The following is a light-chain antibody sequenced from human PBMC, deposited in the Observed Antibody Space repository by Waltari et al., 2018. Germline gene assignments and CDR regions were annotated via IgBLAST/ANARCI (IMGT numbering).Light chain of an antibody. CDR3: AAWDDSLNAVV. J-gene: IGLJ3*02. Sequence: QSVVTQPPSASGTPGQRATISCSGSRSNIGRNTVNWYQQLPGTAPKLLFYSNNQRPSGVPDRFSGSKSGTSASLAISGLQSEDEADYYCAAWDDSLNAVVFGGGTKLTVL. V-gene: IGLV1-44*01. CDR2: SNN. CDR1: RSNIGRNT.